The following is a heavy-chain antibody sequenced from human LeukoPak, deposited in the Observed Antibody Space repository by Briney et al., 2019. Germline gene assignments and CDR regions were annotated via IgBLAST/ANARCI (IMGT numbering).Heavy chain of an antibody. J-gene: IGHJ3*02. CDR1: ADSFRSHY. Sequence: SETLSLTCPVSADSFRSHYWTWIRPAPAKGLAWIGYISYIGSTNYNPSLKSRVTISIDTSKNQFSLKLSSVTAADTAVYYCARDLVTVTKGFDIWGQGTMVSVSS. CDR2: ISYIGST. V-gene: IGHV4-59*11. CDR3: ARDLVTVTKGFDI. D-gene: IGHD4-17*01.